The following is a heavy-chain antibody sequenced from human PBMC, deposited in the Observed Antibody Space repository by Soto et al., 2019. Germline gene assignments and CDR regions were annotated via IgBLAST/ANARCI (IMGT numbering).Heavy chain of an antibody. CDR1: GGSISNGAYS. J-gene: IGHJ5*02. V-gene: IGHV4-30-2*01. CDR2: IHHSGNS. Sequence: QLQLQESGSGLVKPSQTLSLTCAVSGGSISNGAYSWSWIRQPLGEGLEWIGNIHHSGNSHYNPSLRSRVAISVDRSKNQFSLELSSVTAADTAVYYCARKSLFDRSGYGQGRWFDPWGQGTLVTVSS. CDR3: ARKSLFDRSGYGQGRWFDP. D-gene: IGHD3-22*01.